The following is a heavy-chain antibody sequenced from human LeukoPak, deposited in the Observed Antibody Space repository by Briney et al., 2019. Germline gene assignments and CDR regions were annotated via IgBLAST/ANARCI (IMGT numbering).Heavy chain of an antibody. V-gene: IGHV4-59*01. D-gene: IGHD4-17*01. CDR3: AAMTTVTMYSYFFDS. CDR1: GDSMSDYF. CDR2: AADSGST. J-gene: IGHJ4*02. Sequence: PSETLSLTCTVSGDSMSDYFWTWLRQPPGKGLEWVGYAADSGSTNYNPSLKSRVTISVHSSTNHFSLRLTSVTAADTAIYYCAAMTTVTMYSYFFDSWGQGTLLTVSS.